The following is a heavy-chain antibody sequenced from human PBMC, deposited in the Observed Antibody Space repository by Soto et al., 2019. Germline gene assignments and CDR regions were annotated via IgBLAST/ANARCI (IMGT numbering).Heavy chain of an antibody. D-gene: IGHD2-2*01. CDR3: AAERRYCSSTSCYAGDWFDP. CDR1: GFAFTSSA. Sequence: SVKVSCKASGFAFTSSAMQWVRQARGQRLEWIGWIVVGSGNTNYAQKFQERVTITRDMSTSTAYMELSSLRSEDTAVYYCAAERRYCSSTSCYAGDWFDPWGQGTLVTVSS. J-gene: IGHJ5*02. CDR2: IVVGSGNT. V-gene: IGHV1-58*02.